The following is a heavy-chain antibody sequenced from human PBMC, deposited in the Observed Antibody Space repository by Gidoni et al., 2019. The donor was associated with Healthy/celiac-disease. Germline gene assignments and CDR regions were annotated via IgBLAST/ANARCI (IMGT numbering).Heavy chain of an antibody. Sequence: QVQLVQSGAEVKKPGASVKVSCKASGYTFTSYYMHWVRQAPGQGLEWMGIINPSGGSTSYAQKFQGRVTMTRDTSTSTVYMELSSLRSEDTAVYYCARDQGGDFSLLAELNEFDYWGQGTLVTVSS. CDR1: GYTFTSYY. V-gene: IGHV1-46*01. J-gene: IGHJ4*02. CDR3: ARDQGGDFSLLAELNEFDY. D-gene: IGHD3-3*01. CDR2: INPSGGST.